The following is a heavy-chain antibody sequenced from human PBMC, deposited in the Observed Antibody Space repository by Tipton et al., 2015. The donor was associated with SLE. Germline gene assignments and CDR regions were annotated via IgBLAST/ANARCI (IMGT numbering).Heavy chain of an antibody. CDR2: IYYSGST. CDR3: AKVPKIAAHPCYFDY. Sequence: LRLSCTVSGGSISSGGYYWSWIRQHPGKGLEWIGYIYYSGSTYYNPSLKSRVTISVDTSKNQFSLKLSSVTAADTAVYYCAKVPKIAAHPCYFDYWGQGTLVTVSS. CDR1: GGSISSGGYY. V-gene: IGHV4-31*02. J-gene: IGHJ4*02. D-gene: IGHD6-6*01.